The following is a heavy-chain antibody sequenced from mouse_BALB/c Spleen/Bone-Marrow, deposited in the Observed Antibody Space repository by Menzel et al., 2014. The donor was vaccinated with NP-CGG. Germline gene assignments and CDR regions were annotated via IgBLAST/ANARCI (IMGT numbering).Heavy chain of an antibody. V-gene: IGHV1-5*01. CDR3: TRVITAVLATRAMDY. D-gene: IGHD1-1*01. CDR2: IYPGNSDT. J-gene: IGHJ4*01. Sequence: EVQLQQSGTVLARPGASVKMSCKASGYTFXSYWMHWVKQRPGQGLEWIGAIYPGNSDTSYNQKFKGKAKLTAVTFTSTAYMELSSLTNEDSAVYYCTRVITAVLATRAMDYWGQGSSVTVSS. CDR1: GYTFXSYW.